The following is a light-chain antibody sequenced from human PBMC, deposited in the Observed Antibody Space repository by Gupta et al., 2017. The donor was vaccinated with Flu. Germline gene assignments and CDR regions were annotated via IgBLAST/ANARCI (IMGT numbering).Light chain of an antibody. J-gene: IGKJ2*01. CDR3: LQYKSYSLMYT. V-gene: IGKV1-5*03. Sequence: RVTITCRASQSISSWLAWYQQKPGKAPKLLIYKASSLESGVSSRFSGSGSGTELTLTISSLQPDDFASYYCLQYKSYSLMYTFGQGTKLEIK. CDR1: QSISSW. CDR2: KAS.